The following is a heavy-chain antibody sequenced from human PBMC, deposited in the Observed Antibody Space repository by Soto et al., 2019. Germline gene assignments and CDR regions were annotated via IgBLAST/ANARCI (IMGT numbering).Heavy chain of an antibody. D-gene: IGHD6-19*01. J-gene: IGHJ3*02. V-gene: IGHV4-59*01. CDR2: IYYSGST. CDR1: GGSINSYY. CDR3: ARVPWQWLGGYAFDI. Sequence: QVQLQESGPGLVKPSETLSLTCTVSGGSINSYYWSWIRQPPGKGLEWIGYIYYSGSTNYNPSLMSRATISVDTSKNQFTLKLSSVIAADTAVYYCARVPWQWLGGYAFDIWGQGTMVTVSS.